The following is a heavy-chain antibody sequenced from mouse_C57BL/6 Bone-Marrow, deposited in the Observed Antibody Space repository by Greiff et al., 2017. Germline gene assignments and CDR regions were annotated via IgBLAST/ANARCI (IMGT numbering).Heavy chain of an antibody. CDR2: IDPSDSYT. J-gene: IGHJ4*01. CDR3: ARERLLFFYAMDY. Sequence: QVQLQQPGAELVMPGASVKLSCKASGYTFTSYWMHWVKQRPGQGLEWIGEIDPSDSYTNYNQKFKGKSTLTVEKSSSTAYMQLSSLTSEDSAVYYCARERLLFFYAMDYWGQGTSVTVSS. V-gene: IGHV1-69*01. D-gene: IGHD2-12*01. CDR1: GYTFTSYW.